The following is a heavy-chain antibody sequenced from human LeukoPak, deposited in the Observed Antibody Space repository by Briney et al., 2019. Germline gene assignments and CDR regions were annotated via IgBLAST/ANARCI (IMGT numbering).Heavy chain of an antibody. CDR2: IHYRGGT. CDR1: GGSISNEIW. J-gene: IGHJ3*02. Sequence: PSETLSLTCAVSGGSISNEIWWSWVRQPPGKGLEWIGEIHYRGGTNYNPSLRSRVTISVDTSKNQFSLKMTSVTAADTAVYYCATPNDAFNIWGQGTMVTVSS. V-gene: IGHV4-4*02. CDR3: ATPNDAFNI.